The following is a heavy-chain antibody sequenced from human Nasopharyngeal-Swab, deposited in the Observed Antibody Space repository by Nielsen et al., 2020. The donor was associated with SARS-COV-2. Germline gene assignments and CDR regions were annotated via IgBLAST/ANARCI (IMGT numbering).Heavy chain of an antibody. D-gene: IGHD5-18*01. CDR3: AREAYSYGHNWFDP. J-gene: IGHJ5*02. CDR2: INTNTGNP. CDR1: GYTFTSYA. Sequence: ASVTVSCKASGYTFTSYAMNWVRQAPGQGLEWMGWINTNTGNPTYAQGFTGRFVLSLDTSVSTAYLQISSLKAEDTAVYYCAREAYSYGHNWFDPWGQGTLVTVSS. V-gene: IGHV7-4-1*02.